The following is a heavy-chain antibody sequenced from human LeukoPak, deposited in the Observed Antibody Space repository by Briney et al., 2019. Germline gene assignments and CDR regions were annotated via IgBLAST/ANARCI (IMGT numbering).Heavy chain of an antibody. V-gene: IGHV4-59*01. Sequence: SETLSLTCTVSGGSISSYYWSWIRQPPGKGLEWIGYIYYSGSTNYNPSLKSRVTISVDTSKNQFSLKVSSVTAADTAVYYCATHRSESYYFDYWGQGTLVTVSS. D-gene: IGHD1-26*01. CDR2: IYYSGST. J-gene: IGHJ4*02. CDR3: ATHRSESYYFDY. CDR1: GGSISSYY.